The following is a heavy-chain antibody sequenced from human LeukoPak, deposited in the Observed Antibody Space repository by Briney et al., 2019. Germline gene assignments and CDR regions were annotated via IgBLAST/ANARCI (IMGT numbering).Heavy chain of an antibody. CDR3: ASWRAGYFDY. J-gene: IGHJ4*02. V-gene: IGHV4-59*01. D-gene: IGHD3-3*01. CDR1: GGSISDYY. Sequence: SETLSLTCTVSGGSISDYYWTWIRQPPGKGLEWIGYIYYQGTTNYNPSLRSRVTISVDTSTSHFSLKLSSVTAADTAFYYCASWRAGYFDYWGQEILVTVSS. CDR2: IYYQGTT.